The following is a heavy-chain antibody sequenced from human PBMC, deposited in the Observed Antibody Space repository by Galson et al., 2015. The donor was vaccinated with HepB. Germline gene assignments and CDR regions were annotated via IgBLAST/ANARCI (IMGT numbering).Heavy chain of an antibody. CDR3: ARWPDHSKGYAFYLHN. CDR1: GFTFSTYW. CDR2: IKQDGSVK. Sequence: SLRLSCAASGFTFSTYWMSWVRQAPGKGLEWVAHIKQDGSVKYYVDSVKGRFTISRDNAKNSVYLHMGSLRAEDTAVYYCARWPDHSKGYAFYLHNWGQGPLVPVSA. D-gene: IGHD4-11*01. J-gene: IGHJ4*02. V-gene: IGHV3-7*03.